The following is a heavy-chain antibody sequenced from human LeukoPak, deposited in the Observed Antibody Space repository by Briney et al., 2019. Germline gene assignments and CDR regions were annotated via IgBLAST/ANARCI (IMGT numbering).Heavy chain of an antibody. CDR3: ARTANRDYDFWSGYLY. CDR1: GYTFTSYG. J-gene: IGHJ4*02. V-gene: IGHV1-18*01. Sequence: ASVKVSCKASGYTFTSYGISWVRQAPGQGLEWMGWISAYNGNTNYAQKLQGRVTMTTDTSTSTAYMELRSLRSDDTAVYYCARTANRDYDFWSGYLYWGQGTLVTVSS. CDR2: ISAYNGNT. D-gene: IGHD3-3*01.